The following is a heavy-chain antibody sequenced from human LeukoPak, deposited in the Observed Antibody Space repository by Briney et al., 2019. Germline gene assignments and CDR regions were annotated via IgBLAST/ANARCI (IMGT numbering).Heavy chain of an antibody. CDR1: GFTFSSYS. D-gene: IGHD5-12*01. J-gene: IGHJ6*03. CDR2: ISSSSSYI. CDR3: ARSSGYDSGYYYYYMDV. Sequence: GGSLRLSCAASGFTFSSYSMNWVRQAPGKGLEWVSSISSSSSYIYYADSVKGRFTISRDNAKNSLYLQMNSLRAEDTAVYYCARSSGYDSGYYYYYMDVWGKGTTVTISS. V-gene: IGHV3-21*01.